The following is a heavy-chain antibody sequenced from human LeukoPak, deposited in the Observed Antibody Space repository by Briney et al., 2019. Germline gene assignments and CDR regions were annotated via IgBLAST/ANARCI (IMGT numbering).Heavy chain of an antibody. CDR2: IYYSGST. CDR1: GGSISSSGYY. Sequence: PSETLSLTCTVSGGSISSSGYYWGWIRQPQGKGLEWIASIYYSGSTYYNPSLKSRVTISVDTSKNQLSLKLSSLTAADTAVYYCARHEYSGSYYGLSWFDPWGQGTLVTVSS. J-gene: IGHJ5*02. V-gene: IGHV4-39*01. CDR3: ARHEYSGSYYGLSWFDP. D-gene: IGHD1-26*01.